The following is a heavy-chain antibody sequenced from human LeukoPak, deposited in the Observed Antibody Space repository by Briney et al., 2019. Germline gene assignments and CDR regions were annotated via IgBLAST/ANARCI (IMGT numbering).Heavy chain of an antibody. J-gene: IGHJ4*02. Sequence: GGSLRLSCVTSGFRFSNFEMNWVRQPPGKGLEWVSHISTGTYKAYADSVKGRFTVSRDNARNSLFLQMNSLRAEDTAVYYCAKGPTVPAAIRYWGQGTLVTVSS. CDR1: GFRFSNFE. CDR2: ISTGTYK. V-gene: IGHV3-69-1*01. D-gene: IGHD2-2*02. CDR3: AKGPTVPAAIRY.